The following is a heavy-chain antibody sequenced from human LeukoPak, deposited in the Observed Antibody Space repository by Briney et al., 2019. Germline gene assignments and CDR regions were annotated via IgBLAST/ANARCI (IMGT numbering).Heavy chain of an antibody. V-gene: IGHV3-33*01. CDR3: AREVPYWARPMNWFDP. Sequence: GGSLRLSCAASGFTFSSYGMHWVRQAPGKGLEWVAVIWYDGSNKYYADSVKGRFTISRDNSKNTLYLQMNSLRAEDTAVYYCAREVPYWARPMNWFDPWGQGTLVTVSS. CDR1: GFTFSSYG. D-gene: IGHD2-21*01. J-gene: IGHJ5*02. CDR2: IWYDGSNK.